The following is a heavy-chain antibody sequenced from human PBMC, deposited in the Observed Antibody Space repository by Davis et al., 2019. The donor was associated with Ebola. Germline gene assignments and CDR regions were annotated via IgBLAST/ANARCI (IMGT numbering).Heavy chain of an antibody. D-gene: IGHD2-2*01. CDR3: ARQLPYYSYGMDV. Sequence: GESLKICCAASGFTFSSYAMHWVRQAPGKEMEWVAVIPYDGSNKYYADSVKGRLTISRDNSKNTLYLQINSLRAEDTAVYFCARQLPYYSYGMDVWGQGTTVTVSS. CDR2: IPYDGSNK. V-gene: IGHV3-30*14. J-gene: IGHJ6*02. CDR1: GFTFSSYA.